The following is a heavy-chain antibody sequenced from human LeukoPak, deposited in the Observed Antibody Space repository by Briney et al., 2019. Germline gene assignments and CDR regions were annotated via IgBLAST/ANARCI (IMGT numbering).Heavy chain of an antibody. CDR2: ISGDGGSI. CDR3: AKEDYSSSWYALDY. V-gene: IGHV3-43*02. Sequence: PGGSLRLSCAASGFTFDDYAIYWVRQGPRKGLDWVSLISGDGGSIYYADSVKGRFTISRANSKNSLYLQMNILRTEDTDLYYCAKEDYSSSWYALDYWGQGTLVTVSS. CDR1: GFTFDDYA. D-gene: IGHD6-13*01. J-gene: IGHJ4*02.